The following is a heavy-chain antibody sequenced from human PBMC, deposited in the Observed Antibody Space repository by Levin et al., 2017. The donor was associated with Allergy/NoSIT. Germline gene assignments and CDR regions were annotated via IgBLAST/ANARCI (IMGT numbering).Heavy chain of an antibody. D-gene: IGHD2-8*02. CDR1: GFTFSTYS. Sequence: GGSLRLSCAASGFTFSTYSMNWVRQAPGKGLEWVSCISSSSSYIDYADSVKGRFTISRDNAKNSLYLQMNSLRAEDTAVYYCARESILGAPHVWGKGTTVTVSS. CDR2: ISSSSSYI. CDR3: ARESILGAPHV. V-gene: IGHV3-21*01. J-gene: IGHJ6*04.